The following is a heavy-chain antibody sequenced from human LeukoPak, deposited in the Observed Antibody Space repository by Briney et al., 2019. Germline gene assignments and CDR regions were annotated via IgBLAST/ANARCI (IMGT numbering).Heavy chain of an antibody. J-gene: IGHJ4*02. Sequence: SETLSLTCTVSGGPISSYYWSWIRQPPGKGLEWIGYIYYSGSTNYNPSLKSRVTISVDTSKNQFSLKLSSVTAADTAVYYCARGWANYLVYWGQGTLVTVSS. CDR3: ARGWANYLVY. V-gene: IGHV4-59*01. CDR2: IYYSGST. CDR1: GGPISSYY. D-gene: IGHD5-12*01.